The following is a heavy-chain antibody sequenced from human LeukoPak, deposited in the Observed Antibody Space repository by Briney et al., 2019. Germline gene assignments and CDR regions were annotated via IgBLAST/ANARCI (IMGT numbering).Heavy chain of an antibody. Sequence: GGSLRLSCAASGFTFSSYSLSWVRQAPGKGLEWVSSISSSSSYIYYADSVKGRFTISRDNAKNSLYLQMNSLRAEDTAVYYCAELGITLIGGVWGKGTTVTISS. V-gene: IGHV3-21*01. CDR1: GFTFSSYS. J-gene: IGHJ6*04. D-gene: IGHD3-10*02. CDR3: AELGITLIGGV. CDR2: ISSSSSYI.